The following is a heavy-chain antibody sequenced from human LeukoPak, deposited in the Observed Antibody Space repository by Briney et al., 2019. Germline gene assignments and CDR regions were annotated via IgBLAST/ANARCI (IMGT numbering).Heavy chain of an antibody. D-gene: IGHD4-17*01. Sequence: GGSLRLSCTTSGFTFSSYAVSWVRQAPGKELEWVSVISGRGGNTYYADSVKGRFTISRDNSMNTLYLQMNSLRAEDTAVYYCAKKAEDFGDSVTQHWGQGTLVTVSS. CDR3: AKKAEDFGDSVTQH. V-gene: IGHV3-23*01. CDR1: GFTFSSYA. J-gene: IGHJ1*01. CDR2: ISGRGGNT.